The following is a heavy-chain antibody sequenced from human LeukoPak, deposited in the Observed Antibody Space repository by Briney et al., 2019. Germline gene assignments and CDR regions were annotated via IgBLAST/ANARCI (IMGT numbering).Heavy chain of an antibody. CDR3: ARGGRGYTDNWFDP. Sequence: AGGSLRLSCSASGFTFSDYDMNWVRQAPGKGLEWVSSISGLSTHIYYGDSVKGRFSISRDNAKNSVYLQMNSLRAEDTAVYYCARGGRGYTDNWFDPWGQGTLVTVSS. V-gene: IGHV3-21*01. J-gene: IGHJ5*02. CDR2: ISGLSTHI. CDR1: GFTFSDYD. D-gene: IGHD5-18*01.